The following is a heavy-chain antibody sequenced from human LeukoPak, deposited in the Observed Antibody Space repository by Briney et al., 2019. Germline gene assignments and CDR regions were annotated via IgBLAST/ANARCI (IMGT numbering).Heavy chain of an antibody. V-gene: IGHV5-51*01. J-gene: IGHJ4*02. CDR2: IYPGDSDT. CDR1: GYSFTRHW. CDR3: ARHAEYSSSWTEYYFDY. Sequence: GESLKISWKGSGYSFTRHWIGWVRQMPGEGVGWVGVIYPGDSDTRYSPSFQGQVTISADKSISTAYLQWGSLKASDTAMYYCARHAEYSSSWTEYYFDYWGQRTLVTVSS. D-gene: IGHD6-13*01.